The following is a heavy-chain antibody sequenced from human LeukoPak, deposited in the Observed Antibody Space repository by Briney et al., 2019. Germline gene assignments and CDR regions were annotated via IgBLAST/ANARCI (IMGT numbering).Heavy chain of an antibody. D-gene: IGHD3-10*01. CDR3: ARDMSGAVGNYYYYMDV. Sequence: ASVKVSCKASGYTFTSYYMHWVRQPPGQGLEWMGIINPSGGSTSYAQKFQGSVTMTRDTSTSTVYMELSSLRSEDTAVYYCARDMSGAVGNYYYYMDVWGKGTTVTVSS. CDR2: INPSGGST. V-gene: IGHV1-46*01. CDR1: GYTFTSYY. J-gene: IGHJ6*03.